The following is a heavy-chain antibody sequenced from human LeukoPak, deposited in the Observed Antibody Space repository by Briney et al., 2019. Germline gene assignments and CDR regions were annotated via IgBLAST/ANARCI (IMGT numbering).Heavy chain of an antibody. V-gene: IGHV1-18*01. CDR2: ISAYNGNT. J-gene: IGHJ4*02. D-gene: IGHD4-17*01. Sequence: GASVKVSCKGSDYTFTSYGISWVRQAPGQGLEWMGWISAYNGNTNYAQKLQGRVTMSTDTSTSTAYMELRSLRSDDTAVYYCASTRRSNYGDYVDYWGQGTLVTVSS. CDR3: ASTRRSNYGDYVDY. CDR1: DYTFTSYG.